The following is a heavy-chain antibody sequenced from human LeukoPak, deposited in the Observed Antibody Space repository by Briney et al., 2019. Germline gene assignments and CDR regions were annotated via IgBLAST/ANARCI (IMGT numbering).Heavy chain of an antibody. CDR3: ARDPYGGGDCASSLDY. V-gene: IGHV3-7*01. CDR2: IQKNGGEK. Sequence: PGGSLRLSCAASGFTFSNYWMSWVRQAPGKGLEWVANIQKNGGEKNYVDSVKGRFTISRDNAKNSLYLQMNNLRAEDTAVYYCARDPYGGGDCASSLDYWGQGALGTVSS. CDR1: GFTFSNYW. D-gene: IGHD2-21*02. J-gene: IGHJ4*02.